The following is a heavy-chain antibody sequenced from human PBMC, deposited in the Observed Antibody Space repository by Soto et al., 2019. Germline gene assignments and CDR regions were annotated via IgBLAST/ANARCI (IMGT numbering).Heavy chain of an antibody. J-gene: IGHJ4*02. V-gene: IGHV1-18*01. CDR2: ITPFNDNT. CDR1: GYTFTTYG. Sequence: QIHLVQSGGEVKKPGASVKVSCKTSGYTFTTYGISWVRQAPGQGLEWMGWITPFNDNTNYAHNLQGRVTMTTDTSTNTAYLELRSLTSDDTAVYYCARTAKGDYVPPLDNWGQGTLVTVSS. D-gene: IGHD4-17*01. CDR3: ARTAKGDYVPPLDN.